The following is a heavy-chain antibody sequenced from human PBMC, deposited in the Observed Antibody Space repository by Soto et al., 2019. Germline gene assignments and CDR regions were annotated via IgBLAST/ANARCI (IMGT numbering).Heavy chain of an antibody. D-gene: IGHD3-22*01. J-gene: IGHJ4*02. CDR2: IWNHGNAD. V-gene: IGHV3-33*01. Sequence: GGSLRLSCAASGFTLSTYGMHWVRQAPGKGLEWVALIWNHGNADSYADFVKGRFSISRDNSKNTVFLQMSSLRAEDTGVYYCARGPWLVGDITSFDYWGQGTLVTVSS. CDR3: ARGPWLVGDITSFDY. CDR1: GFTLSTYG.